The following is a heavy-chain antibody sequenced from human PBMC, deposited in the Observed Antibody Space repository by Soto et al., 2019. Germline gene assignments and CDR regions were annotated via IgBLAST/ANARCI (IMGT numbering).Heavy chain of an antibody. D-gene: IGHD4-17*01. Sequence: PSETLSLTCAVSGGSISSGGYSWSWIRQPPGKGLEWIGYIYHSGSTYYNPSLKSRVTISVDRSKNQFSLKLSSVTAADTAVYYCASTTTVVTKDDYYYYGMDVWGQGTTVTVSS. V-gene: IGHV4-30-2*01. J-gene: IGHJ6*02. CDR1: GGSISSGGYS. CDR2: IYHSGST. CDR3: ASTTTVVTKDDYYYYGMDV.